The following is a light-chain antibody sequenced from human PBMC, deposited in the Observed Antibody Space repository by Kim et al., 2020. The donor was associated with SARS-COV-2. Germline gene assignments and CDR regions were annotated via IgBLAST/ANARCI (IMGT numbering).Light chain of an antibody. Sequence: GKTVTIACTGSSGSIASNYVQWYQQRPGSAPATVIYEDNQRPSGVPDRFSGSIDSSSNSASLTISGLKTEDEADYNCQSYDSSNQVFGGGTQLTVL. J-gene: IGLJ3*02. CDR1: SGSIASNY. V-gene: IGLV6-57*02. CDR3: QSYDSSNQV. CDR2: EDN.